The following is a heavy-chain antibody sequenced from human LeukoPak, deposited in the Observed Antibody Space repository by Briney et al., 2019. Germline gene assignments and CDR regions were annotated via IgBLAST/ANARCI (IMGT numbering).Heavy chain of an antibody. CDR3: AKDLTYYYDSSGYYSFEH. Sequence: GGSLGLSCAASGFTFSSYAMSWVRQAPGKGLEWVSAISGSGGNTYYADSVKGRFTISRDNSKNTLYLQMNSLRAEDTAVYYCAKDLTYYYDSSGYYSFEHWRQGIVDTVSS. J-gene: IGHJ4*02. V-gene: IGHV3-23*01. CDR2: ISGSGGNT. D-gene: IGHD3-22*01. CDR1: GFTFSSYA.